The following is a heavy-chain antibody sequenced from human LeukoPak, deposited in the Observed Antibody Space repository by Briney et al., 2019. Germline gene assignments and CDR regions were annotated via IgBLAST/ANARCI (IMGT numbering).Heavy chain of an antibody. V-gene: IGHV3-21*01. CDR1: GFTFSSYS. CDR3: ARDLKSSYSSGWYFDY. CDR2: ISSSSSYI. Sequence: PGGSLRLSCAASGFTFSSYSMNWVRQAPGKGLEWVSSISSSSSYIYYADSVKGRFTTSRDNAKNSLYLQMNSLRAEDTAVYYCARDLKSSYSSGWYFDYWGQGTLVTVSS. J-gene: IGHJ4*02. D-gene: IGHD6-19*01.